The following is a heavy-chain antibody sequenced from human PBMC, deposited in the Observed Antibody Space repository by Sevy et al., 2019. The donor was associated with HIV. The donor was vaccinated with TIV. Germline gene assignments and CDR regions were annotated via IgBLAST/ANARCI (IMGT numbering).Heavy chain of an antibody. CDR2: ILPSDSDT. V-gene: IGHV5-51*01. D-gene: IGHD3-10*01. J-gene: IGHJ4*02. CDR3: ARQGDLKYFDY. Sequence: GESLKISCKGSGYTFSPYWIGWVRQMPGQGLELMGIILPSDSDTEYSPSFQGHVTISVNKSISTVYLQRNSLTASDSALYYCARQGDLKYFDYWGQGTLVTVSS. CDR1: GYTFSPYW.